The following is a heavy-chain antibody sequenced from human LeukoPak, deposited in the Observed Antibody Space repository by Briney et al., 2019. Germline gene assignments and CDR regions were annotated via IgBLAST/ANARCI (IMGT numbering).Heavy chain of an antibody. CDR2: IYSGGST. CDR3: ARAGQYYFDY. CDR1: GFTVSSNY. J-gene: IGHJ4*02. D-gene: IGHD4-11*01. Sequence: PGGSLRLSCAASGFTVSSNYMSWVRQAPGKGLEWVSVIYSGGSTYYADSVKGRFITSRDNSKNTLYLQMNSLRAEDTAVYYCARAGQYYFDYWGQGTLVTASS. V-gene: IGHV3-53*01.